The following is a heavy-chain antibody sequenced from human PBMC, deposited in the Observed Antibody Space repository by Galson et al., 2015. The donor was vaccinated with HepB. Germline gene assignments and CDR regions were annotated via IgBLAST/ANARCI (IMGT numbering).Heavy chain of an antibody. J-gene: IGHJ6*02. V-gene: IGHV3-30*04. CDR2: ISYDGSTN. D-gene: IGHD2-21*01. CDR3: ARVRLIGHQYNYYGLDV. Sequence: SLRLSCAASGFTFSSYAMHWVRQAPGKGLEWVALISYDGSTNYYADSVKGRFTISRDNSENTLFLQMNSLRAEDTAVYYCARVRLIGHQYNYYGLDVWGQGTTVTVSS. CDR1: GFTFSSYA.